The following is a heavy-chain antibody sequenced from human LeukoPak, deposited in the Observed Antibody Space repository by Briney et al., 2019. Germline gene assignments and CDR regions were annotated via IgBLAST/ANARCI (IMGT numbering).Heavy chain of an antibody. CDR1: GFTFSSYG. CDR3: ARVSGYCSGGSCPDYYFDY. D-gene: IGHD2-15*01. CDR2: ISYDGSNK. J-gene: IGHJ4*02. Sequence: GGSLRLSCAASGFTFSSYGMHWVRQAPGKGLEWVAVISYDGSNKDYADSVKGRFTISRDNSKNTLYLQMNSLRAEDTAVYYCARVSGYCSGGSCPDYYFDYWGQGTLVTVSS. V-gene: IGHV3-30*03.